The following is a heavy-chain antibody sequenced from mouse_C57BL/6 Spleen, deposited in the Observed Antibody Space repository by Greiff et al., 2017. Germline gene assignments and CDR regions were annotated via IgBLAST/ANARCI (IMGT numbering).Heavy chain of an antibody. V-gene: IGHV1-82*01. CDR2: IYPGDGDT. CDR1: GYAFSSSW. CDR3: ARGASYYGSSYYFDY. J-gene: IGHJ2*01. D-gene: IGHD1-1*01. Sequence: QVQLQQSGPELVKPGASVKISCKASGYAFSSSWMNWVKQRPGKGLEWIGRIYPGDGDTNYNGKFKGKATLTADKSSSTAYMQLSSLTSEDSAVYFCARGASYYGSSYYFDYWGQGTTLTVSS.